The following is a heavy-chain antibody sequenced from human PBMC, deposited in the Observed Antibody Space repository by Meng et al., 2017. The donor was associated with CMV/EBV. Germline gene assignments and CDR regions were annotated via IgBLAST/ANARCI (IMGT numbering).Heavy chain of an antibody. CDR3: ARDSRSYYGDYYYYGMDV. Sequence: GESLKISCAASGFTVSSNEMSWVRQAPGKGLEWVSSISGGSTYYADSRKGRFTISRDNSKNTLHLQMNSLRAEDTAVYYCARDSRSYYGDYYYYGMDVWGQGTTVTVSS. CDR1: GFTVSSNE. D-gene: IGHD4-17*01. V-gene: IGHV3-38-3*01. CDR2: ISGGST. J-gene: IGHJ6*02.